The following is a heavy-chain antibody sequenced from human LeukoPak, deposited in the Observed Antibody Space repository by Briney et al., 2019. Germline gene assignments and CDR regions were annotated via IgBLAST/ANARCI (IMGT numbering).Heavy chain of an antibody. D-gene: IGHD3-22*01. V-gene: IGHV4-34*01. CDR3: ARGLPYYYDSSGYYLSSYYYYYGMDV. J-gene: IGHJ6*02. CDR1: GGSFGGYY. CDR2: INHSGST. Sequence: SETLSLTCAVYGGSFGGYYWSWIRQPPGKGLEWIGEINHSGSTNYNPSLKSRVTISVDTSKNQFSLKLSSVTAADTAVYYCARGLPYYYDSSGYYLSSYYYYYGMDVWGQGTTVTVSS.